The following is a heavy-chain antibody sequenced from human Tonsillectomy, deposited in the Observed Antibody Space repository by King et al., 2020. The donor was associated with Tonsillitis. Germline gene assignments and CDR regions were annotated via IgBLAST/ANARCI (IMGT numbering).Heavy chain of an antibody. D-gene: IGHD5-18*01. CDR2: ISYDGSNK. V-gene: IGHV3-30-3*01. CDR1: GFTFSSYA. Sequence: VQLVESGGGVVQPGRALRLSCAASGFTFSSYAMHWVRQAPGKGLEWVAVISYDGSNKYCADSVKGRFTISRDNSKNTLYLQMNSLRAEDTAVYYCAREGGYSYRGRFDPWGQGTLVTVSS. J-gene: IGHJ5*02. CDR3: AREGGYSYRGRFDP.